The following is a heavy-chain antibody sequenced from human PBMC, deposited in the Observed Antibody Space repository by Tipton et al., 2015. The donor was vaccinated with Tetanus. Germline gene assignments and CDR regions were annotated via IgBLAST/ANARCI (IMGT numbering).Heavy chain of an antibody. V-gene: IGHV4-61*08. CDR3: ARANNDYPKKGPFDY. J-gene: IGHJ4*02. D-gene: IGHD5-12*01. Sequence: TLSLTCTVSGGSVRSGDYDWNWIRQPPGKGLEWIGYVHYSGRTNKSPSLKSRVTLSIDKSKNQFSPSLTSVTAADTAVYYCARANNDYPKKGPFDYWGQGARVIVSS. CDR2: VHYSGRT. CDR1: GGSVRSGDYD.